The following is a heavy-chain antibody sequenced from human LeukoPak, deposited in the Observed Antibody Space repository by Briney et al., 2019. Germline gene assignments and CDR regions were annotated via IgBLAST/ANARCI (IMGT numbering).Heavy chain of an antibody. CDR3: ARDLYCSSTSCPRYMDV. CDR1: GFTFSSYA. V-gene: IGHV3-30*03. D-gene: IGHD2-2*01. Sequence: PGGSLRLSCAASGFTFSSYAMHWVRQAPGKGLEWVAVISYDGSNKYYADSVKGRFTISRDNSKNTLYLQMNSLRAEDTAVYYCARDLYCSSTSCPRYMDVWGKGTTVTVSS. CDR2: ISYDGSNK. J-gene: IGHJ6*03.